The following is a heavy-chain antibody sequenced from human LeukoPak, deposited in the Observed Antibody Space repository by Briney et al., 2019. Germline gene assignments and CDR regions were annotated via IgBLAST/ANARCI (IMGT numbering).Heavy chain of an antibody. CDR3: ARDKYNWNSPDPFFYYYGLDV. Sequence: GGSLRLSCAATGFTFSSFEMNWVRQAPGKGLEWVSHITSGGSSIYHADSVKGRFTLSRDDAKNSLYLQMNSLRAEDTAIYYCARDKYNWNSPDPFFYYYGLDVWGQGTTVTVSS. V-gene: IGHV3-48*03. D-gene: IGHD1-1*01. CDR1: GFTFSSFE. CDR2: ITSGGSSI. J-gene: IGHJ6*02.